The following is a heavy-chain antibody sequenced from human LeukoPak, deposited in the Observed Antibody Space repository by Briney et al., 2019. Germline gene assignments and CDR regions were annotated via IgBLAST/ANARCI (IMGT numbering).Heavy chain of an antibody. D-gene: IGHD3-3*01. J-gene: IGHJ6*03. CDR1: GFTFSSYS. Sequence: TGGSLRLSCAASGFTFSSYSMNWVRQAPGKGLEWVSSISSSSSYIYYADSVKGRFTISRDNAKNSLYLQMNSLRAEDTAVYYCARWALKFVRNYDFWSGPHLYYYYMDVWGKGTTVTVSS. CDR3: ARWALKFVRNYDFWSGPHLYYYYMDV. CDR2: ISSSSSYI. V-gene: IGHV3-21*01.